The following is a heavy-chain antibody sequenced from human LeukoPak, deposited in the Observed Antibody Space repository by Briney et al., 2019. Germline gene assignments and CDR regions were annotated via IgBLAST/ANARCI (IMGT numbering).Heavy chain of an antibody. CDR2: ISSSGSTI. CDR3: ASGPVAAYYYYYYMDV. J-gene: IGHJ6*03. V-gene: IGHV3-11*01. D-gene: IGHD6-19*01. CDR1: GFTFSDYY. Sequence: GGSLRLSCVASGFTFSDYYMSWIRQAPGKGLEWVSYISSSGSTIYYADSVKGRFTISRDNAKNSLYLQMNSLRAEDTAVYYCASGPVAAYYYYYYMDVWGKGTTVTVSS.